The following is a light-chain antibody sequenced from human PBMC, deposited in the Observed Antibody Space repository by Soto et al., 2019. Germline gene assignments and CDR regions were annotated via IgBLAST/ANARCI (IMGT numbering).Light chain of an antibody. CDR1: SSDVGGYNY. CDR3: CSYAGSYTFDV. J-gene: IGLJ1*01. CDR2: EVS. Sequence: QSVLTQPASVSGSPGQSITISCTGTSSDVGGYNYVSWYQQHPGKAPKVMIYEVSKRPSGVSNRFSGSKSGNTASLTISGLQAEDEADYYCCSYAGSYTFDVFGTGTKLTVL. V-gene: IGLV2-14*01.